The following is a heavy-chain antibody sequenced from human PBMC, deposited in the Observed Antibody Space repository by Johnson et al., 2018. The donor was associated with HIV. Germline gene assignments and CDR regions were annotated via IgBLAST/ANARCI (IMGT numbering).Heavy chain of an antibody. D-gene: IGHD2/OR15-2a*01. V-gene: IGHV3-66*02. CDR3: AREYYDI. CDR2: IYSGGST. J-gene: IGHJ3*02. CDR1: GFTVSSNY. Sequence: QLVESGGGVVQPGRSLRLSCTASGFTVSSNYMSWVRQAPGKGLEWVSVIYSGGSTYYADSVKGRFTISRDNSKNTLYLQMSSLRAEDTAVYYCAREYYDIWGQGTMVTVSS.